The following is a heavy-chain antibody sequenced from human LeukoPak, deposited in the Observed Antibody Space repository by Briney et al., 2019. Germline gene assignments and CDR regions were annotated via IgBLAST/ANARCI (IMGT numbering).Heavy chain of an antibody. CDR2: ISSSSSYI. CDR1: GFTFSSYA. D-gene: IGHD1-20*01. V-gene: IGHV3-21*01. J-gene: IGHJ6*03. Sequence: GGSLRLSCAASGFTFSSYAMSWVRQAPGKGLEWVSSISSSSSYIYYADSVEGRFTISRDNAKNSLYLQMSSLRAEDTAVYYCAREGGYNWNPLNYYYYYMDVWGKGTTVTVSS. CDR3: AREGGYNWNPLNYYYYYMDV.